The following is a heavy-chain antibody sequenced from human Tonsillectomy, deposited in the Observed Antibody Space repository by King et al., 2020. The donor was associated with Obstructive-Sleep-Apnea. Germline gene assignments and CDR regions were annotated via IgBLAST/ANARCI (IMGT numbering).Heavy chain of an antibody. D-gene: IGHD3-9*01. CDR2: IHYSGST. CDR3: ARESYYYDILTSYSGTNWFDP. V-gene: IGHV4-30-4*01. J-gene: IGHJ5*02. CDR1: GGSISSGDYY. Sequence: VQLQESGPGLVKPSQTLSLTCTVSGGSISSGDYYWSWIRQPPGKGLEWIGYIHYSGSTYYNPSLKSRVTISVDTSKNQFSLRPSSVSAADTAVYYCARESYYYDILTSYSGTNWFDPWGQGTLVTVSS.